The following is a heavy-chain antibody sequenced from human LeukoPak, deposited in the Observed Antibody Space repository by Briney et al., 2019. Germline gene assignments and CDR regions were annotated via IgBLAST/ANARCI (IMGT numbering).Heavy chain of an antibody. CDR2: IYSGGST. CDR3: ARTGIFGELLGYDY. J-gene: IGHJ4*02. D-gene: IGHD3-10*01. V-gene: IGHV3-66*02. Sequence: PGGSLRLSCAASGFTFSSYAMYWVRQAPGKGLEWVSVIYSGGSTYYADSVKGRFTISRDNSKNTLYLQMNSLRAEDTAVYYCARTGIFGELLGYDYWGQGTLVTVSS. CDR1: GFTFSSYA.